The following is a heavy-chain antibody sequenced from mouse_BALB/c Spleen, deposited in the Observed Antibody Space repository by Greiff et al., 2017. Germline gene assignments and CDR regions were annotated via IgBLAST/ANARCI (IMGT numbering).Heavy chain of an antibody. Sequence: EVQVVESGGGLVQPGGSRKLSCAASGFTFSSFGMHWVRQAPEKGLEWVAYISSGSSTIYYADTVKGRFTISRDNPKNTLFLQMTSLRSEDTAMYYCAREGQSRYAMDYWGQGTSVTVSS. CDR3: AREGQSRYAMDY. CDR2: ISSGSSTI. CDR1: GFTFSSFG. J-gene: IGHJ4*01. D-gene: IGHD3-3*01. V-gene: IGHV5-17*02.